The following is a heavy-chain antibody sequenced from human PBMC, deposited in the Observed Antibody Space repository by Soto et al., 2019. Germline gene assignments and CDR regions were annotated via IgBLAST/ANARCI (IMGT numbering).Heavy chain of an antibody. CDR1: GFTSSSFA. V-gene: IGHV3-23*01. D-gene: IGHD4-17*01. J-gene: IGHJ4*02. CDR2: ISSSGGST. CDR3: AKESTVKVDY. Sequence: PGGSLRLSCAASGFTSSSFAMNWVRQAPGKGLEWVSGISSSGGSTYYADSVKGRFTISRDNSKNTLYLQMNSLRAEDTAVYYCAKESTVKVDYWGQGTLVTDSS.